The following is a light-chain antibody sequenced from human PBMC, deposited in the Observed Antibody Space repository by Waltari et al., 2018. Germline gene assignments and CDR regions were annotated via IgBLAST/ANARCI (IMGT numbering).Light chain of an antibody. CDR3: QCFEISLGGGSVI. CDR1: SSNIGADYD. V-gene: IGLV1-40*01. CDR2: GNS. Sequence: QSVLTQPTSVSGAPGQRVTISCTGSSSNIGADYDVHWYQQLPGAAPKLLIYGNSCQPTRVPHRFSASNAGPSPSLTIAGLQTEEEADYYCQCFEISLGGGSVIFGGGTKLTVL. J-gene: IGLJ2*01.